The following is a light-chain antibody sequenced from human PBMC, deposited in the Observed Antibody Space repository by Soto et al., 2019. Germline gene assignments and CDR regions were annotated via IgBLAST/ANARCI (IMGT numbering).Light chain of an antibody. CDR2: KAS. CDR1: QTISSW. Sequence: DSRMRQSPSNLSGTVGDRVTITCRASQTISSWLAWYQQKPGKAPKLLIYKASTLKSGVPSRFSGSGSGTEFTLTISSLQPDDFATYSCQQLWTFGGVAKVAIK. CDR3: QQLWT. V-gene: IGKV1-5*03. J-gene: IGKJ4*01.